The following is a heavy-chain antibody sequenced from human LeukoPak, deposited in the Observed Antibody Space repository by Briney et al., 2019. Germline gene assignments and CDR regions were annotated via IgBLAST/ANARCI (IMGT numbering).Heavy chain of an antibody. V-gene: IGHV4-59*02. D-gene: IGHD3-22*01. CDR1: GGSVNHYY. Sequence: SGTLSLTCTVSGGSVNHYYWSWIRQPPGKGLEWIGYSYYIESTNYNPSLKSRVTISVDTSRNRFSLKLSSVTAADTAMYYCARDNQWLNAFDIWGQGTMVTVSS. J-gene: IGHJ3*02. CDR2: SYYIEST. CDR3: ARDNQWLNAFDI.